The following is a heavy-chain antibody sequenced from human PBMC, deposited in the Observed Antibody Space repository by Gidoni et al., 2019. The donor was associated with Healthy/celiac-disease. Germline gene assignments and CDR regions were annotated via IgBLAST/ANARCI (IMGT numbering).Heavy chain of an antibody. V-gene: IGHV3-74*01. CDR1: GFTFSSYW. CDR3: AREVVMGCSGGSCYSTYGMDV. Sequence: EVQLVESGGGLVQPGGSLRLSCAASGFTFSSYWMHWVRQAPGKGLVWVSRINSDGSSTSYADSVKGRFTISRDNAKNTLYLQMNSLRAEDTAVYYCAREVVMGCSGGSCYSTYGMDVWGQGTTVTVSS. J-gene: IGHJ6*02. CDR2: INSDGSST. D-gene: IGHD2-15*01.